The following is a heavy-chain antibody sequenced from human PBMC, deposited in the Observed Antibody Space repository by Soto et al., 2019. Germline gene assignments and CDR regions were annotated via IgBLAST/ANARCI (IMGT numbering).Heavy chain of an antibody. D-gene: IGHD6-19*01. CDR3: ARLDSSGWKAYDY. CDR2: IYYSGST. CDR1: GGSVSSSSYY. V-gene: IGHV4-39*01. J-gene: IGHJ4*02. Sequence: SETLSLTCTVSGGSVSSSSYYWGWVRQPPGKGLEWIGSIYYSGSTYYNPSLKSRVTISVDTSKNQCSLKLSSVTAADTAVYYCARLDSSGWKAYDYWGQGTLVTVSS.